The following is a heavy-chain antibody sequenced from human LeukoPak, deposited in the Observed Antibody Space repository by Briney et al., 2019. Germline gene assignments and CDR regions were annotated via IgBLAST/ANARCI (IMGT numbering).Heavy chain of an antibody. J-gene: IGHJ5*02. CDR2: INPSGGST. Sequence: ASVKVSCKASGYTFTGYYIHWVRQAPGQGLEWMGLINPSGGSTTYAQKFQGRVTMTRDTSTTTVYMELSSLTSEDTAVYYCTRVQGPFDPWGQGTLVTVSS. V-gene: IGHV1-46*03. CDR1: GYTFTGYY. CDR3: TRVQGPFDP.